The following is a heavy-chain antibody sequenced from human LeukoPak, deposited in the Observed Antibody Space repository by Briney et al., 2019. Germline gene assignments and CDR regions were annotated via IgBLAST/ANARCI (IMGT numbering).Heavy chain of an antibody. Sequence: GGPLRLSCAASGFAYNNYVIHWIRQAPGKGLEWVAVIAHDHSQIYYADSVQGRFTISRDNSMNMLYLQMNSLRVEDTAVYFCARDPTLGHPDYFDLWGQGTLVTLFS. V-gene: IGHV3-30*04. CDR1: GFAYNNYV. J-gene: IGHJ4*02. D-gene: IGHD1-1*01. CDR3: ARDPTLGHPDYFDL. CDR2: IAHDHSQI.